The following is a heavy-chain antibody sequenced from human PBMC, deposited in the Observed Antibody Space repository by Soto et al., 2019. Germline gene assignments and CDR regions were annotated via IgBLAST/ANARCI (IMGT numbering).Heavy chain of an antibody. CDR1: GYTFTSYG. D-gene: IGHD4-17*01. J-gene: IGHJ6*02. CDR3: ARGLVRDYGDYYYGMDV. Sequence: ASVKVSCKASGYTFTSYGISWVRQAPGQGLEWMGWISAYNGNTNYAQKLQGRVTMTTDTSTSTAYMELRSLRSDDTAVYYCARGLVRDYGDYYYGMDVWGQGTTVTVSS. CDR2: ISAYNGNT. V-gene: IGHV1-18*01.